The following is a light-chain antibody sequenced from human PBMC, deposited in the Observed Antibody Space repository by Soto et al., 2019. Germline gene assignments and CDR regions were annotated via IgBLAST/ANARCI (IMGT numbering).Light chain of an antibody. CDR3: ASWDDTLSGPI. Sequence: QSVLTQPPSASGTPGQRVSISCSGSRFNIRTNAVNWYQQLPGTAPKLLIYSNNQRPSGVPDRFSSSKSGSSASLAISGLQSEDEADYYCASWDDTLSGPIFGGGTKLTVL. CDR2: SNN. J-gene: IGLJ2*01. CDR1: RFNIRTNA. V-gene: IGLV1-44*01.